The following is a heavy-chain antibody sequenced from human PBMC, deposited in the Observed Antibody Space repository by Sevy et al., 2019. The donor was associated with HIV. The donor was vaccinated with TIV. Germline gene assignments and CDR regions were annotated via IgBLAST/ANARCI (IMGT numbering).Heavy chain of an antibody. CDR3: LVGGTKYLMFDY. CDR1: GFTFSSYA. Sequence: GGSLRLSCAASGFTFSSYAMSWVRQAPGKGLEWVSAISGSGGSTYYADSVKGRFTISRDNSKNTLYLQMNSLRAEDTAVYYCLVGGTKYLMFDYWGQGTLVTVSS. V-gene: IGHV3-23*01. CDR2: ISGSGGST. J-gene: IGHJ4*02. D-gene: IGHD1-1*01.